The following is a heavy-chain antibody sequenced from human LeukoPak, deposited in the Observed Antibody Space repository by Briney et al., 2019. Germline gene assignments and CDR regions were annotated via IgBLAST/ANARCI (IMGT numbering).Heavy chain of an antibody. Sequence: SETLSLTCTISGGSISSYYWSWIRQPPGKGLEWIGYIYYSGSTNYNPSLKSRVTISVDTSKNQFSLKLSSVTAADTAVYYCARQSYYGMDVWGQGTTVTVSS. CDR3: ARQSYYGMDV. J-gene: IGHJ6*02. V-gene: IGHV4-59*08. CDR2: IYYSGST. CDR1: GGSISSYY.